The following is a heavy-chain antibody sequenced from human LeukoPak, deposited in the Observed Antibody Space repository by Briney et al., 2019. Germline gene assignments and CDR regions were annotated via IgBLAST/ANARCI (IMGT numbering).Heavy chain of an antibody. D-gene: IGHD2-15*01. Sequence: SETLSLTCTVSGGSISSSSYYWGWIRQPPGKGLEWIGSIYYSGSTYYNPSLKSRVTISVDTSKNQFSLKLRSVTAADTAVYYCARPRLRKCDYCYEYWGQQTLVTVSS. V-gene: IGHV4-39*01. CDR1: GGSISSSSYY. J-gene: IGHJ4*02. CDR2: IYYSGST. CDR3: ARPRLRKCDYCYEY.